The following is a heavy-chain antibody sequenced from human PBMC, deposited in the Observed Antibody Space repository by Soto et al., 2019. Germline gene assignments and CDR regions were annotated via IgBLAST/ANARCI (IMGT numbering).Heavy chain of an antibody. CDR3: ARVAGSGIDYFDY. D-gene: IGHD3-10*01. J-gene: IGHJ4*02. Sequence: PGGSLRLSCVAFGFTFDTYSMSRFTMSWVRQAPGKGLEWVASLSGSSSYIYYADSVKGRFTISRDNAKNSLYLQMNSLRAEDTAVYYCARVAGSGIDYFDYWGQGTLVTVSS. CDR1: GFTFDTYS. CDR2: LSGSSSYI. V-gene: IGHV3-21*01.